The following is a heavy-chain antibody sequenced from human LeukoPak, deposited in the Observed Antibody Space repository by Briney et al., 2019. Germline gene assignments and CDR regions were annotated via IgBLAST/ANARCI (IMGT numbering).Heavy chain of an antibody. J-gene: IGHJ3*02. Sequence: GGSLRLSCAASGFTFSSYGMHWVRQAPGKGLEGVAVISYDGSNKYYADSVKGRFTISRDNSKNTLYLQMNSLRAEDTAVYYCAKKGDMNGGAFDIWGQGTMVTVSS. V-gene: IGHV3-30*18. D-gene: IGHD2-15*01. CDR2: ISYDGSNK. CDR3: AKKGDMNGGAFDI. CDR1: GFTFSSYG.